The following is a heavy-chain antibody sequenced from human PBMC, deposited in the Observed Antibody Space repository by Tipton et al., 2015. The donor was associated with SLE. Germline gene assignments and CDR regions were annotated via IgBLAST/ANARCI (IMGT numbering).Heavy chain of an antibody. J-gene: IGHJ3*02. CDR3: ARTSYGLGNAFDI. CDR2: IYLSGLT. D-gene: IGHD3-10*01. Sequence: TLSLTCTVSGHSISNGDYYWSWIRQLPGKGLEWIGHIYLSGLTSYNPSLNNRVSISVDTSNSQFSLKLSSVTAADTAIYYCARTSYGLGNAFDIWGQGTTVTVSS. V-gene: IGHV4-31*03. CDR1: GHSISNGDYY.